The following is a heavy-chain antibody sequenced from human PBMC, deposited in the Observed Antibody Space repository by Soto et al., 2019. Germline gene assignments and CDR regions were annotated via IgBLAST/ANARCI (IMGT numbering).Heavy chain of an antibody. CDR2: ISYDGSNK. CDR3: AREFRYSGSYSYGMDV. Sequence: GGSLRLSCAASGFTFSSYAMHWVRQAPGKGLEWVAVISYDGSNKYYADSVKGRFTISRDNSKNTLYLQMNSLRAEDTAVYYCAREFRYSGSYSYGMDVWGQGTTVTVS. D-gene: IGHD1-26*01. V-gene: IGHV3-30-3*01. CDR1: GFTFSSYA. J-gene: IGHJ6*02.